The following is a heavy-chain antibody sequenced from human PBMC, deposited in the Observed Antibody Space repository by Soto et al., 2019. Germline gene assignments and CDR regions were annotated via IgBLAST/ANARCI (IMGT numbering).Heavy chain of an antibody. CDR3: AAVDSSYGRIGDAFDI. CDR1: GFTFTSSA. CDR2: IVVGSGNT. J-gene: IGHJ3*02. V-gene: IGHV1-58*01. D-gene: IGHD5-18*01. Sequence: SVKVSCKASGFTFTSSAVQWVRQARGQRLEWIGWIVVGSGNTNYAQKFQERVTITRDMSTSTAYMELSSLRSEDTAVYYCAAVDSSYGRIGDAFDIWGQGTMVTVSS.